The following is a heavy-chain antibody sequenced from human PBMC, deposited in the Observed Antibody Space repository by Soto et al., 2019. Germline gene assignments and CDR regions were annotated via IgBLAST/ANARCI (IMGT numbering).Heavy chain of an antibody. CDR1: GFTFSSYN. J-gene: IGHJ4*02. CDR2: ISSGSSYI. CDR3: AKTYYDFWSGYYPIDY. V-gene: IGHV3-21*02. D-gene: IGHD3-3*01. Sequence: EVQLVESGGGLVKPGGSLRLSCAASGFTFSSYNMNWVRQAPGKGLEWVSSISSGSSYIFYPDSLKGRFTVSRDNAKNSLLLHMNSLRAEDTAVYYCAKTYYDFWSGYYPIDYWGQGPLVTVSS.